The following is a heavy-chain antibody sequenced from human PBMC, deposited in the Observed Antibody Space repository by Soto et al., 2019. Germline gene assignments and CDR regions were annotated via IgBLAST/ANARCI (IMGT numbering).Heavy chain of an antibody. CDR2: ISAYNGNT. CDR3: ARDPGSGWPSNFDY. V-gene: IGHV1-18*01. CDR1: GYTFTSYG. Sequence: ASVKVSCKASGYTFTSYGISWVRQAPGQGLEWMGWISAYNGNTKYSQKFQGRVTITRDTSASTAYMDLSSLRSDDTAVYYCARDPGSGWPSNFDYWGQGTLVTVSS. J-gene: IGHJ4*02. D-gene: IGHD6-19*01.